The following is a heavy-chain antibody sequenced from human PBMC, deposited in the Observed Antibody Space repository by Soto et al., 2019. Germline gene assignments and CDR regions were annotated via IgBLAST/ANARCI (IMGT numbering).Heavy chain of an antibody. CDR3: ARDSGYSYGPIDY. D-gene: IGHD5-18*01. V-gene: IGHV1-3*01. J-gene: IGHJ4*02. Sequence: GASVKVSCKASGYTFTGYTMRWVRQAPGQRLEWMGWINAGNGNTKYSQKFQGRVTITRDTSASTAYMELNSLRDEDTAVYYCARDSGYSYGPIDYWGQGTLVTVSS. CDR2: INAGNGNT. CDR1: GYTFTGYT.